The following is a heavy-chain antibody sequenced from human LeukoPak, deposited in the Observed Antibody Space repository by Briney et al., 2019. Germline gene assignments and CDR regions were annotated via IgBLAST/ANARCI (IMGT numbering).Heavy chain of an antibody. Sequence: ASVKVSCKASGYTFTSYGISWVRQAPGQGRDWMGWISAYNGNTNYAQKLQGRVTMTTDTSTSTAYMELRSLRSDDTAVYYCARAAYYYDSSGSCDYWGQGTLVTVSS. J-gene: IGHJ4*02. V-gene: IGHV1-18*01. CDR3: ARAAYYYDSSGSCDY. D-gene: IGHD3-22*01. CDR2: ISAYNGNT. CDR1: GYTFTSYG.